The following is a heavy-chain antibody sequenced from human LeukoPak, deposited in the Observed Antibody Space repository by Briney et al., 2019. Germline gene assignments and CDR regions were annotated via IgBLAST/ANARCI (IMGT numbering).Heavy chain of an antibody. Sequence: GGSLRLSCAASGFTFSSYGMSWVRQAPGKGLEWVSAITGNGANTFYADSVKGRFTISRDNSKNTMYLQMNSLRAEDTALYYFSRGPSGSYPNWFDPWGQGTLVTVSS. CDR3: SRGPSGSYPNWFDP. D-gene: IGHD3-10*01. J-gene: IGHJ5*02. V-gene: IGHV3-23*01. CDR1: GFTFSSYG. CDR2: ITGNGANT.